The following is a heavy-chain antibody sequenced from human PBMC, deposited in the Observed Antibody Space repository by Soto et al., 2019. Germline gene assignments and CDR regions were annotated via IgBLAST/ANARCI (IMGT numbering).Heavy chain of an antibody. Sequence: EVQLLESGGGLVQPGGSLRLSCAASEFTFSNYAMSWVRQAPGKGLEWVSAISYGGGTTYYADSVKGRFTISRDNPKNTLYLQMNSLRAEDTAVYYCAKNPGYYYDSTGYHFDYWGQGTLVTVSS. V-gene: IGHV3-23*01. CDR3: AKNPGYYYDSTGYHFDY. CDR1: EFTFSNYA. CDR2: ISYGGGTT. D-gene: IGHD3-22*01. J-gene: IGHJ4*02.